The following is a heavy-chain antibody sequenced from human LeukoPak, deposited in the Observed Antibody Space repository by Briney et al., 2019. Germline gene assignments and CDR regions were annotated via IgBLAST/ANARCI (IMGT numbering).Heavy chain of an antibody. CDR2: IKKDGSDK. J-gene: IGHJ4*02. CDR3: ARDSLIQHGSGSYWGFDY. Sequence: GGSLRLSCAASGFMFSKYWMSWVRQAPGKGPEWVGDIKKDGSDKYYVGSVKGRFTISRDNAKNSLYLQMNSLRAEDTAVYYCARDSLIQHGSGSYWGFDYWGQGILVTVSS. D-gene: IGHD3-10*01. CDR1: GFMFSKYW. V-gene: IGHV3-7*03.